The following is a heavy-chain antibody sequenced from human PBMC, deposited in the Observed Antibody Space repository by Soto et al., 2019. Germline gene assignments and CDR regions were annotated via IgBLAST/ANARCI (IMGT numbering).Heavy chain of an antibody. Sequence: GGSLRLSCAASGFTFSDYYMSWIRQAPGKGLERVSYISSSSSYTNYADSVKGRFTISRDNAKNSLYLQMNSLRAEDTAVYYCAREGAAYYYDSSGPIDYWGQGTLVTVSS. CDR3: AREGAAYYYDSSGPIDY. D-gene: IGHD3-22*01. CDR2: ISSSSSYT. J-gene: IGHJ4*02. CDR1: GFTFSDYY. V-gene: IGHV3-11*06.